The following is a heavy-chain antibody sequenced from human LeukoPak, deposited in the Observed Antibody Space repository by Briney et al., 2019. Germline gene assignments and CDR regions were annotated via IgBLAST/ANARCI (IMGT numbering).Heavy chain of an antibody. Sequence: GASLKISCKGSGYSFTSYWSGWGRQMPGKGLEWMGGIYPGDADTSYSPSFQGQVTISADKSIGTAYLHWSSLKASDTAMYYCARHDYGDRYYFDYWGQGTLVTVSS. J-gene: IGHJ4*02. CDR3: ARHDYGDRYYFDY. D-gene: IGHD4-17*01. CDR1: GYSFTSYW. V-gene: IGHV5-51*01. CDR2: IYPGDADT.